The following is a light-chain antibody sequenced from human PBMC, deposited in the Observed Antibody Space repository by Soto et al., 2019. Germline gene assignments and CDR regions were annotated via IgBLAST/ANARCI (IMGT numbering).Light chain of an antibody. V-gene: IGKV3-15*01. CDR3: EQYNRWSSIT. CDR2: GAS. CDR1: QNIFNR. Sequence: EIVMTQSPATLSVSPGERATLSCRASQNIFNRVGWYQQKPGPAPRLLIYGASTRATDVPDRFSGSGSGIEFTLTISSLRSEDFAVYYCEQYNRWSSITFGQGTRLEIK. J-gene: IGKJ5*01.